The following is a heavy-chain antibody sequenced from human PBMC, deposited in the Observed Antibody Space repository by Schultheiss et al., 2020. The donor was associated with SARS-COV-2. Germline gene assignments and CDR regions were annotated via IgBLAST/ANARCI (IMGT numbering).Heavy chain of an antibody. CDR2: ITGSGGTT. J-gene: IGHJ4*02. Sequence: GGSLRLSCAASGFSVSSNSLTWVRQTPGKGLEWVSLITGSGGTTYYADSVKGRFTISRDNSKNTLYLQMNSLRAEDTAVYYCAKSTGWYVPLDYWGQGTLVTVSS. CDR1: GFSVSSNS. D-gene: IGHD6-13*01. CDR3: AKSTGWYVPLDY. V-gene: IGHV3-23*01.